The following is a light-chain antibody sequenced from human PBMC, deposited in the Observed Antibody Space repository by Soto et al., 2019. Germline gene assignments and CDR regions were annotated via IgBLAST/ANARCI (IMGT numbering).Light chain of an antibody. CDR1: SSDVGGYNY. V-gene: IGLV2-14*01. J-gene: IGLJ1*01. CDR2: EVS. Sequence: QSALTQPASVSGSPGQSITISCTGTSSDVGGYNYVSWYQQHPGKAPKLMIYEVSNRPSGLFNRFSGSKSGNTASLTISGLQAEDEADYYCSSYTSRSTLVFGTGSKVTVL. CDR3: SSYTSRSTLV.